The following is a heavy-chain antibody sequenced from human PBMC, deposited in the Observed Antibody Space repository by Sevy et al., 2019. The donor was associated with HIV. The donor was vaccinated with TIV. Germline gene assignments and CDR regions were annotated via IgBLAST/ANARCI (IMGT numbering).Heavy chain of an antibody. V-gene: IGHV4-59*13. Sequence: SETLSLTCSVSGGSMRNFYWSWIRQPPGKGLEWIGNIYYSGSTNYNPSLKSRVTMSVDTSKNQFSRKLSSVTAADTAVYYCAGSWFLEWAGSTRGPRNWFDPWGQGTLVTVSS. CDR2: IYYSGST. CDR1: GGSMRNFY. D-gene: IGHD3-3*01. J-gene: IGHJ5*02. CDR3: AGSWFLEWAGSTRGPRNWFDP.